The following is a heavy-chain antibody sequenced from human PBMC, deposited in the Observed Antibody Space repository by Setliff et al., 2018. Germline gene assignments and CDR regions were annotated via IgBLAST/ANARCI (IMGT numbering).Heavy chain of an antibody. CDR2: SSWNSDKI. V-gene: IGHV3-9*01. CDR3: GRDGKPYAIDV. J-gene: IGHJ3*01. CDR1: GFTFDDYD. Sequence: PGGSLRLSCAASGFTFDDYDFHWVRQAPGKGLEWVSSSSWNSDKIDYVDSVKGRFTVSRDNVKNSLFLQMDSLRVDDTAVYYCGRDGKPYAIDVWSQGTMVTVSS.